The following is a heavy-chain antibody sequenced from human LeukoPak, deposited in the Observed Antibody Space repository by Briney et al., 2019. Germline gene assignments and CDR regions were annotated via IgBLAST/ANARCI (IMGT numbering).Heavy chain of an antibody. D-gene: IGHD2-2*01. CDR2: INTDGSST. J-gene: IGHJ4*02. Sequence: GGSLRLSYAASGFTFSSYWMHWVRQAPGKGLVWVSRINTDGSSTSYADSVKGRFTISRDNAENSVFLQMNSLRAEDTAVYYCTRDESRSISCYAQWGQGTLVTASS. V-gene: IGHV3-74*01. CDR1: GFTFSSYW. CDR3: TRDESRSISCYAQ.